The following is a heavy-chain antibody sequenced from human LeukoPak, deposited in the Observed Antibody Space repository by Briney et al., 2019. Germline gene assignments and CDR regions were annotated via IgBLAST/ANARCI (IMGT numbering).Heavy chain of an antibody. J-gene: IGHJ4*02. V-gene: IGHV4-38-2*02. CDR1: GYSISSGFY. CDR2: IYHTGST. CDR3: ARQGVFYDSSGYYNYFDY. Sequence: KASETLSLTCTVPGYSISSGFYWGWIRQPPGKGLEWIGSIYHTGSTYYNPSLKSRVTISVDTSKNQFSLKLSSVTAADTALYYCARQGVFYDSSGYYNYFDYWGQGTLVTVSS. D-gene: IGHD3-22*01.